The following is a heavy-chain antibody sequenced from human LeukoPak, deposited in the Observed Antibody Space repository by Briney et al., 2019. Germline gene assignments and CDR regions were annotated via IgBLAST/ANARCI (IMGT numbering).Heavy chain of an antibody. D-gene: IGHD1-26*01. V-gene: IGHV5-51*01. CDR1: GYSFTSHW. CDR2: IYPDDSDT. CDR3: ARHASGSDWFDP. J-gene: IGHJ5*02. Sequence: GESLKISCKGSGYSFTSHWIGWVRQMPGKGLEWMGIIYPDDSDTTYSPSFQGQVTISADKSISIVYLQWTSLKASDTATYYCARHASGSDWFDPWGQGTLVTVSS.